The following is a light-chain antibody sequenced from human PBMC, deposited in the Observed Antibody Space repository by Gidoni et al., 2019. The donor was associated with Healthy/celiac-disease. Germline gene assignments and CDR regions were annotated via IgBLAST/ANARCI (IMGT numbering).Light chain of an antibody. Sequence: EIVLTQSPRTLSLSPGERATLSCRASQSVSSSYLDWYQQKPGQAPRLLIYGASSRATGIPDRVSGSGSGTDFTLTISRLEAEDVAVYYCQQDRRSPPYTFGQGTQLEIK. CDR2: GAS. CDR1: QSVSSSY. CDR3: QQDRRSPPYT. J-gene: IGKJ2*01. V-gene: IGKV3-20*01.